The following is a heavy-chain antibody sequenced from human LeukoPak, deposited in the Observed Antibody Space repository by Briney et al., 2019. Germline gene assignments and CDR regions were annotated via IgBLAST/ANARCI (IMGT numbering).Heavy chain of an antibody. V-gene: IGHV1-18*01. CDR1: GYTFTSYG. J-gene: IGHJ6*02. D-gene: IGHD3-10*01. CDR2: ISAYNGNT. CDR3: AREGYYGSGSYYYYYGMDV. Sequence: GASVKVSCKASGYTFTSYGISWVRQAPGQGLEWMGWISAYNGNTNYAQKLQGRVTMTTDTSTSTAYMELRSLRSDDTAVYYRAREGYYGSGSYYYYYGMDVWGQGTTVTVSS.